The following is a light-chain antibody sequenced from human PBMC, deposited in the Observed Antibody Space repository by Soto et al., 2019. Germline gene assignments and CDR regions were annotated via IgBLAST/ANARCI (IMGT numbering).Light chain of an antibody. CDR3: MQALQLRT. J-gene: IGKJ1*01. CDR2: LGS. CDR1: QSLLYSNGYNY. Sequence: DIVMTQSPLSLPVTPGEPASISCRSSQSLLYSNGYNYLDWYLQKPGQSPQLLIYLGSNRASGVPDRFSGSVSGTDFTLKISRVEAEDVGVYYCMQALQLRTFGQGTRVEIK. V-gene: IGKV2-28*01.